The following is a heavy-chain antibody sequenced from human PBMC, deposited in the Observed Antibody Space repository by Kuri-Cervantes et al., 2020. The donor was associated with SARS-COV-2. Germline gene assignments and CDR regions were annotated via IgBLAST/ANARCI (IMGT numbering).Heavy chain of an antibody. CDR3: ARHPNSMSGFDP. D-gene: IGHD3-3*02. J-gene: IGHJ5*02. CDR2: INYIGNS. CDR1: GVSISSTSYY. Sequence: ESLKISCTVSGVSISSTSYYWAWIRQPPGKGLEWIGSINYIGNSYRNPSLRSRVIMSVDTSKNQFSVNINSVTAADTAIYFCARHPNSMSGFDPWGQGTLVTVSS. V-gene: IGHV4-39*01.